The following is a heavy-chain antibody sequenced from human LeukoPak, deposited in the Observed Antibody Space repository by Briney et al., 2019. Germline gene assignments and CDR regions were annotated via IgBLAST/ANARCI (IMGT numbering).Heavy chain of an antibody. CDR3: AKDRGYYDSSGYPI. Sequence: QPGRSLRLSCAASGFTLSSYGVHCVREAPGKGLEWVAVISYDGSNKYYADSVKGRFTNSRDNSKNTLYLQMNSLRAEDTAVYYCAKDRGYYDSSGYPIWGQGTMVTVSS. V-gene: IGHV3-30*18. J-gene: IGHJ3*02. CDR1: GFTLSSYG. CDR2: ISYDGSNK. D-gene: IGHD3-22*01.